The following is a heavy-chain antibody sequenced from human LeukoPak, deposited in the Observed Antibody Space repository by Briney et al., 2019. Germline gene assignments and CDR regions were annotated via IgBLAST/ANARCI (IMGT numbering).Heavy chain of an antibody. V-gene: IGHV3-74*03. CDR2: ISSDGSTT. D-gene: IGHD3-10*01. CDR1: GFALSSYW. J-gene: IGHJ4*02. Sequence: GGSLRLSCAASGFALSSYWMHWVRQAPGKGLVWVSRISSDGSTTTYADSVKGRFTISRDDAKNTLYLQTNSLRAEDTAVYYCASDIGDWGQGTLVTVSS. CDR3: ASDIGD.